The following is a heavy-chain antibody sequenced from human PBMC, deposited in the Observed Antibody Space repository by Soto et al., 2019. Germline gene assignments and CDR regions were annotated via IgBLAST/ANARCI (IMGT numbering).Heavy chain of an antibody. V-gene: IGHV3-30*18. CDR2: ISYDGSNK. Sequence: QVQLVESGGGVVQPGRSLRLSCAASGFTFSSYGMHWVRQAPGKGLEWVAVISYDGSNKYYADSVKGRFTISRDNSKNTLYLQMNRLSAEDTAVYYCAKSSRAADSMFGFYIDYWGQGTLVTVSS. CDR3: AKSSRAADSMFGFYIDY. D-gene: IGHD3-10*02. J-gene: IGHJ4*02. CDR1: GFTFSSYG.